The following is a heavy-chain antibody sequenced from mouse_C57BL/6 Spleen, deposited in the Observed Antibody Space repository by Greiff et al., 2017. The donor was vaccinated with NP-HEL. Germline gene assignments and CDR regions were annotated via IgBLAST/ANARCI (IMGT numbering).Heavy chain of an antibody. CDR3: ARDILLRYFDY. D-gene: IGHD1-1*01. Sequence: QVQLQQSGPELVKPGASVKISCKASGYAFSSSWMNWVKQRPGKGLEWIGRIYPGDGDTNYNGKFKGKATLTADKSSSTAYMQLSSLTSEDSAVYFCARDILLRYFDYWGQGTTLTVSS. J-gene: IGHJ2*01. CDR1: GYAFSSSW. CDR2: IYPGDGDT. V-gene: IGHV1-82*01.